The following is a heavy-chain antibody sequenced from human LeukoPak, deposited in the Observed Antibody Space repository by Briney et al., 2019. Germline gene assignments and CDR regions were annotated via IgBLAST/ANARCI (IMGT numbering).Heavy chain of an antibody. J-gene: IGHJ4*02. CDR3: ARGNPQNLVRGSYHYFDY. Sequence: GGSLRLSCAASGFTFRSYAVSWVRQAPGKGLEWVAVISYDGSNKYYADSVKGRFTISRDNSKNTLYLQMNSLRAEDTAVYYCARGNPQNLVRGSYHYFDYWGQGTLVTVSS. CDR2: ISYDGSNK. CDR1: GFTFRSYA. V-gene: IGHV3-30-3*01. D-gene: IGHD1-26*01.